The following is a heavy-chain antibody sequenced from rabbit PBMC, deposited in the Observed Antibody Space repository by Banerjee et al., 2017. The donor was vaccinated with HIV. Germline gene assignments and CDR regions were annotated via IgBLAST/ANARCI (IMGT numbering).Heavy chain of an antibody. D-gene: IGHD4-1*01. V-gene: IGHV1S40*01. CDR2: IDPVFGVT. Sequence: SSYGVSWVRQAPGKGLEWIGCIDPVFGVTFYASWATGRFTISKTSSTTVTLQMTSLTAADTATYFCARDDALTHSYAFNLWGPGTLVTVS. J-gene: IGHJ4*01. CDR1: SSYG. CDR3: ARDDALTHSYAFNL.